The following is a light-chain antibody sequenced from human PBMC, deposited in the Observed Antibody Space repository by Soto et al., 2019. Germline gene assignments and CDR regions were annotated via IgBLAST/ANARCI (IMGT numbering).Light chain of an antibody. J-gene: IGLJ1*01. CDR3: AAWDDSLNVYV. CDR2: SNN. V-gene: IGLV1-44*01. CDR1: YSNIGSKP. Sequence: QSVLTQPPSASGTPGQRVTISCSGSYSNIGSKPVNWYQQFPGTAPKLLIYSNNQRPSGVPDRFSGSKSGTSASLANSGLQSEDEADNYWAAWDDSLNVYVFGTGTKLTVL.